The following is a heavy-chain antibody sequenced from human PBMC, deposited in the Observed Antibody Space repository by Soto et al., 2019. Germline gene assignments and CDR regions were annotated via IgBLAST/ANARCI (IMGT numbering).Heavy chain of an antibody. V-gene: IGHV1-8*01. CDR1: GYTFTSYD. D-gene: IGHD3-3*01. J-gene: IGHJ6*02. CDR2: MNPNSGNT. Sequence: GASVKVSCTASGYTFTSYDINWVRQATGQGLEWMGWMNPNSGNTGYAQKFQGRVTMTRNTSISTAYMELSSLRSEDTAVYYCARVPPWSGYYLNYYYYGMDVWGQGTTVTVSS. CDR3: ARVPPWSGYYLNYYYYGMDV.